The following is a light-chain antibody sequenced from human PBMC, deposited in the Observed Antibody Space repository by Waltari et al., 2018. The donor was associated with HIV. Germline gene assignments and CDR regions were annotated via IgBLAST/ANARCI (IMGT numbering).Light chain of an antibody. Sequence: QSVLTQPPSVSGAPGRSVIITCTGNNSNIGAPYDVHWYQQLPGAAPKLLISMNTNRPSGVRDRLSVSRSGTSASLAITGLQAGEEADYYCQSYDTSLGASVFGGGTKLTVL. V-gene: IGLV1-40*01. J-gene: IGLJ3*02. CDR3: QSYDTSLGASV. CDR2: MNT. CDR1: NSNIGAPYD.